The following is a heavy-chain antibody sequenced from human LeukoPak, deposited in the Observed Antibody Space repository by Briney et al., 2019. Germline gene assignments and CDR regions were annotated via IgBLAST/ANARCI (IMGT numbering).Heavy chain of an antibody. CDR3: AKGEDDFDAFDI. Sequence: GGSLRLSCAASGFTFDDYAMHWVRQAPGKGLEWVSGISWNSGSIGYADSVKGRFTISRDNAKNSLYLQMNSLRAEDTALYYCAKGEDDFDAFDIWGQGTMVTVSS. CDR2: ISWNSGSI. V-gene: IGHV3-9*01. CDR1: GFTFDDYA. D-gene: IGHD1-26*01. J-gene: IGHJ3*02.